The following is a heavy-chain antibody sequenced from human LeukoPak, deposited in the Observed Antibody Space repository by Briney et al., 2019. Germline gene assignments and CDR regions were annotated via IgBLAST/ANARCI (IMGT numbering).Heavy chain of an antibody. V-gene: IGHV4-39*07. D-gene: IGHD6-19*01. Sequence: SETLFLTCTVSGGSISSSSYYWGWIRQPPGKGLEWIGSIYYSGSTYYNPSLKSRVTISVDTSKNQFSLKLSSVTAADTAVYYCARGGVAGTIDYWGQGTLVTVSS. CDR2: IYYSGST. CDR3: ARGGVAGTIDY. CDR1: GGSISSSSYY. J-gene: IGHJ4*02.